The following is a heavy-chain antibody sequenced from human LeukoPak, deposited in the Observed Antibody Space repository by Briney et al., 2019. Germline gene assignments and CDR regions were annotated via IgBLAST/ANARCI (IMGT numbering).Heavy chain of an antibody. D-gene: IGHD2-15*01. Sequence: SETLSLTCTVSGGSIGSYYWSWIRQPPGKGLEWIGYIYYSGSTNYNPSLKSRVTISVDTSKNQFSLKLSSVTAADTAVYYCATATGYFPNAFDIWGQGTMVTVSS. J-gene: IGHJ3*02. CDR1: GGSIGSYY. V-gene: IGHV4-59*01. CDR3: ATATGYFPNAFDI. CDR2: IYYSGST.